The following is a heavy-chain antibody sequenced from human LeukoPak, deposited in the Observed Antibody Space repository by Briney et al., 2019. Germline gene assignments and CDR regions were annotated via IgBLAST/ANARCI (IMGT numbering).Heavy chain of an antibody. CDR3: ARSRPTVTAAFDY. CDR2: ISSSSSYI. J-gene: IGHJ4*02. D-gene: IGHD4-17*01. CDR1: GFTFSSYS. Sequence: GGSLRLSCAASGFTFSSYSMNWVRQAPGKGLEWVSSISSSSSYIYYADSVKGRFTISRDNAKNSLYLQMNSLRAEDTAVYYCARSRPTVTAAFDYWGQGTLVTVSS. V-gene: IGHV3-21*01.